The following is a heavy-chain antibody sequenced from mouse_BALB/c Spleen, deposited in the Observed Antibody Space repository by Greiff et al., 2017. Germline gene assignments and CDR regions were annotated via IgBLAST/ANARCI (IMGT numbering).Heavy chain of an antibody. J-gene: IGHJ2*01. D-gene: IGHD4-1*01. CDR2: IWTGGGT. CDR1: GFSLTSYD. V-gene: IGHV2-9-2*01. CDR3: VRDNWYYFDY. Sequence: VQGVESGPGLVAPSQSLSITCTVSGFSLTSYDISWIRQPPGKGLEWLGVIWTGGGTNYNSAFMSRLSISKDNSKSQVFLKMNSLQTDDTAIYYCVRDNWYYFDYWGQGTTLTVSS.